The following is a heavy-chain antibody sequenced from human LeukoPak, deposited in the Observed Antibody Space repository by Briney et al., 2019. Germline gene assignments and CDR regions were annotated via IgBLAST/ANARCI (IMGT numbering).Heavy chain of an antibody. J-gene: IGHJ4*02. D-gene: IGHD3-3*01. Sequence: PGGSLRLSCAASGFTFSDYYMSWIRQAPGKGLEWVSYISSSSSYTNYAGSVKGRFTISRDNAKNSLYLQMNSLRAEDTAVYYCARDLSFTIFGVVNYFDYWGQGTLVTVSS. CDR3: ARDLSFTIFGVVNYFDY. V-gene: IGHV3-11*06. CDR1: GFTFSDYY. CDR2: ISSSSSYT.